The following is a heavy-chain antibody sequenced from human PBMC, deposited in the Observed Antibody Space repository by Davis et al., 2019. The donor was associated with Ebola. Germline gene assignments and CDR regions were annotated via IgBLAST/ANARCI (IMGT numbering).Heavy chain of an antibody. D-gene: IGHD4-17*01. CDR1: GYTFSSYG. CDR2: ISAYNGNT. CDR3: ARDHGDYDLYYYYYYGMDV. V-gene: IGHV1-18*01. Sequence: AASVKVSCKASGYTFSSYGISWVRQAPGQGLEWMGWISAYNGNTNYAQKLQGRVTMTTDTSTSTAYMELRSLRSDDTAVYYCARDHGDYDLYYYYYYGMDVWGKGTTVTVSS. J-gene: IGHJ6*04.